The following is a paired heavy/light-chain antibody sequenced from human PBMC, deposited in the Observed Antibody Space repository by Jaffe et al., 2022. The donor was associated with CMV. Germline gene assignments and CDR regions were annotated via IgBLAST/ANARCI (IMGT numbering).Light chain of an antibody. Sequence: DIQMTQSPPSLSASVGDRVTITCRASHDISNYLTWFQQKPGKAPKSLIFAASSLQSGVPSKFSGSGSGTDFTLTINSLQPEDFATYYCQQYKDYPYTFGQGTKVEIK. CDR3: QQYKDYPYT. CDR2: AAS. V-gene: IGKV1-16*02. CDR1: HDISNY. J-gene: IGKJ1*01.
Heavy chain of an antibody. CDR2: IGHNGGTT. V-gene: IGHV3-64D*06. CDR1: GFTFRSYV. Sequence: EVQLVESGGGLVQPGGSLRLSCSASGFTFRSYVMHWVRQAPGKGLEYVSTIGHNGGTTYYADSVKGRFTISRDNSKNTLFLQMSSLRAEDTAVYYCVKASFPYVDIVAMGDYWGQGTLVTVSS. J-gene: IGHJ4*02. D-gene: IGHD5-12*01. CDR3: VKASFPYVDIVAMGDY.